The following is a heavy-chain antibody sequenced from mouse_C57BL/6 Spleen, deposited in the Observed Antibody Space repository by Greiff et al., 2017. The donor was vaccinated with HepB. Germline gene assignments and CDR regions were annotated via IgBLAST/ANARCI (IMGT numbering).Heavy chain of an antibody. V-gene: IGHV5-9-1*02. CDR2: ISSGGDYI. CDR1: GFTFSSYA. Sequence: EVKLVESGEGLVKPGGSLKLSCAASGFTFSSYAMSWVRQTPEKRLEWVAYISSGGDYIYYADTVKGRFTISRDNARNTLYLQMSSLKSEDTAMYYCTREVAPHWYFDVWGTGTTVTVSS. CDR3: TREVAPHWYFDV. J-gene: IGHJ1*03. D-gene: IGHD1-1*02.